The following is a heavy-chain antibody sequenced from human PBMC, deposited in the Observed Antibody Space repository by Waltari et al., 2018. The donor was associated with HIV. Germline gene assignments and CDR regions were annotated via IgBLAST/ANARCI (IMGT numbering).Heavy chain of an antibody. CDR2: ISGRGGNT. D-gene: IGHD6-13*01. J-gene: IGHJ6*02. Sequence: EVQLLESGGGLVQTGGSLRLSCAASGFTFSNYVMNWVRQAPGRGLGGVSAISGRGGNTYYDDPLKGRLTISRDNSKNTLDLQMNSLRAEDTAVYFCVKEHQYSHTWYSYYGMDVWGQGTTVTVSS. CDR1: GFTFSNYV. V-gene: IGHV3-23*01. CDR3: VKEHQYSHTWYSYYGMDV.